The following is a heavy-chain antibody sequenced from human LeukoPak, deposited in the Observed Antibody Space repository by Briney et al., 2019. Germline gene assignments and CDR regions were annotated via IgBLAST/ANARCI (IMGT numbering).Heavy chain of an antibody. Sequence: PSETLSLTCTVAGYSISGYYWSWIRQPPGKGLEWIGYIYYSGSTYYNPSLKSRVTISLDTSKNQFSLKLNSVTAADTAVYYCARESYGDPDWFDPWGQGTLVTVSS. CDR1: GYSISGYY. V-gene: IGHV4-59*01. CDR2: IYYSGST. CDR3: ARESYGDPDWFDP. J-gene: IGHJ5*02. D-gene: IGHD4-17*01.